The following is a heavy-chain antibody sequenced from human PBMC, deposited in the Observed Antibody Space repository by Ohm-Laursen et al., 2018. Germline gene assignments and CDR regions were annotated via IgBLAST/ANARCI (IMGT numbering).Heavy chain of an antibody. CDR1: DGSISRSSYY. V-gene: IGHV4-39*01. D-gene: IGHD5-12*01. Sequence: TLSLTCTVSDGSISRSSYYWAWIRQPPGKGLEWIGIISYNGSSHYNASLKSRVIISVDTSAIQFSLRLNSVTAADTAIYFCASPGAVTGNDFESYFDSWGQGILVTVSS. CDR2: ISYNGSS. CDR3: ASPGAVTGNDFESYFDS. J-gene: IGHJ4*02.